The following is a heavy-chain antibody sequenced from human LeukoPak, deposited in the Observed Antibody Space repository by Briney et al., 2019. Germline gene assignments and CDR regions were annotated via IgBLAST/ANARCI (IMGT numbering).Heavy chain of an antibody. V-gene: IGHV4-4*02. J-gene: IGHJ6*02. CDR1: GGSISNTNW. CDR2: IYHSGSSGST. Sequence: PSETLSLTCAVSGGSISNTNWWSWVRQPPGKGLEWIGEIYHSGSSGSTTYNPSHKSRVTISVDKPKNQFSLNLNSVTAADTAVYYCARNTVYCMDVWGQGTTVTVSS. CDR3: ARNTVYCMDV.